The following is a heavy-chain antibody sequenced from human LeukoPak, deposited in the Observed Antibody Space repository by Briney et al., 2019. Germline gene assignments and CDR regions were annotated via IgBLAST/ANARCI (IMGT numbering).Heavy chain of an antibody. V-gene: IGHV4-39*01. J-gene: IGHJ4*02. CDR3: VRHSADHTSFDH. Sequence: SETLFLTCTVSGGSISSSNYYWGWIRQPPGKGLEWIGSLFYSGNTYYNPSLKSRVTISVDTSKNQLSLKVRSVTATDTAVYSCVRHSADHTSFDHWGQGTLVTVSS. CDR1: GGSISSSNYY. CDR2: LFYSGNT.